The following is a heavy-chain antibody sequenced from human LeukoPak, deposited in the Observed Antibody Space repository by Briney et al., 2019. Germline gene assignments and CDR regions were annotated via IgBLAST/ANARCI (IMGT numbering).Heavy chain of an antibody. Sequence: PSQTLSLTCTVSGGSISSGDYYWSWIRQPPGKGLEWIGYIYYSGSTYYNPSLKSRVTISVDTSKNRFSLKLSSVTAADTAVYYCARVTDTVPRFDYWGQGTLVTVSS. V-gene: IGHV4-30-4*01. D-gene: IGHD4-17*01. CDR2: IYYSGST. J-gene: IGHJ4*02. CDR1: GGSISSGDYY. CDR3: ARVTDTVPRFDY.